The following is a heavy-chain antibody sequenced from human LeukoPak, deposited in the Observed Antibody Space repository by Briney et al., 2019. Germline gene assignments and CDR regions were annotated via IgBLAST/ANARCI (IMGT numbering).Heavy chain of an antibody. Sequence: GGSLRLSCAASGFTFSSYAMSWVRQAPGKGLEWVSAISGSGGSTYYADSVKGRFTISRDNSKNTLYLQMNSLRAEDPAVYYCASLSYCSSTSCYSYYYGMDVWGQGTTVTVSS. J-gene: IGHJ6*02. CDR2: ISGSGGST. D-gene: IGHD2-2*01. V-gene: IGHV3-23*01. CDR3: ASLSYCSSTSCYSYYYGMDV. CDR1: GFTFSSYA.